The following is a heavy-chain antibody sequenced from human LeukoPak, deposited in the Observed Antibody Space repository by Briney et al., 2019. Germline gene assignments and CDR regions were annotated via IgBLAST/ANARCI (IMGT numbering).Heavy chain of an antibody. Sequence: ASVKVSCKASGGTFSSYAISWVRQAPGQGLEWMGGIIPIFGTANYAQKFQGRVTITADKSTSTAYMELSSLRSEDTAVYYCARTYYYGSRSYEDWFDPWGQGTLVTVSS. D-gene: IGHD3-10*01. J-gene: IGHJ5*02. V-gene: IGHV1-69*06. CDR3: ARTYYYGSRSYEDWFDP. CDR2: IIPIFGTA. CDR1: GGTFSSYA.